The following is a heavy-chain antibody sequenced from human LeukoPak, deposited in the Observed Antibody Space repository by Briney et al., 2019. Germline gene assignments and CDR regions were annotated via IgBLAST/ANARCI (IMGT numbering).Heavy chain of an antibody. D-gene: IGHD5-18*01. J-gene: IGHJ4*02. CDR1: GYTFTSYA. Sequence: ASVKVSCKASGYTFTSYAMHWVRQAPGQGLEWMGILNPSGGSTRYAQKFQGRVTMTRDMSTSTVYMELSSLRSEDTAVYYCARANSYAYGAIYWGQGTLVTVSS. CDR3: ARANSYAYGAIY. CDR2: LNPSGGST. V-gene: IGHV1-46*01.